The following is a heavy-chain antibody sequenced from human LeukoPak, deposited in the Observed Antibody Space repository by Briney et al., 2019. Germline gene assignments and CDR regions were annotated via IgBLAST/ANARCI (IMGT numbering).Heavy chain of an antibody. Sequence: ASVKVSCKASGYTFTSYYMHWVRQAPGQGLEWMGIINPSGGSTSYAQKFQGRVTMTRDTSTSTVYMELSSLRSEDTAVYYCASSYYYDSSGYFTFTNAFDIWGQGTMVTVS. CDR1: GYTFTSYY. V-gene: IGHV1-46*01. CDR3: ASSYYYDSSGYFTFTNAFDI. D-gene: IGHD3-22*01. J-gene: IGHJ3*02. CDR2: INPSGGST.